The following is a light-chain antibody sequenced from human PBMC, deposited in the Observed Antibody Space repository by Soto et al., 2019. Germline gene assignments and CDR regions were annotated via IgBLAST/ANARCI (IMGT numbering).Light chain of an antibody. CDR3: FSYTANDNWV. V-gene: IGLV2-11*01. Sequence: QSALTQPHSVSGSPGQSVTISCTGTNSDVGRYNSVSWYRQLPGKAPKIIISAVRQRPSGVPDRFSGSKSGNTASLTISGLQADDEADYFCFSYTANDNWVFGGGTKVTVL. J-gene: IGLJ3*02. CDR1: NSDVGRYNS. CDR2: AVR.